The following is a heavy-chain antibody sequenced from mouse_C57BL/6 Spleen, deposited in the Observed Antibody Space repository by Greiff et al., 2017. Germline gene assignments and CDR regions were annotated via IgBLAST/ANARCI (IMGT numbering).Heavy chain of an antibody. D-gene: IGHD1-1*01. CDR1: GYTFTSYW. Sequence: VQLQQPGAELVKPGASVKLSCKASGYTFTSYWMHWVKQRPGQGLEWIGMIHPNSGSTNYNEMFKSKATLTVDKSSSTAYMQRRGLTSENSAVYYCARWSGSSYYAKDYWGQGTSVTVSS. CDR3: ARWSGSSYYAKDY. CDR2: IHPNSGST. V-gene: IGHV1-64*01. J-gene: IGHJ4*01.